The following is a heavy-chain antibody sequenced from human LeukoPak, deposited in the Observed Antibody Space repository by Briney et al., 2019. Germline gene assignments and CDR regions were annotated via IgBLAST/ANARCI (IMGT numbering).Heavy chain of an antibody. V-gene: IGHV3-23*01. CDR1: GFTFSSYA. D-gene: IGHD3-22*01. CDR2: ISGSGGST. Sequence: PGGSLRLSCAASGFTFSSYAMSWVRQAPGKGLEWDSAISGSGGSTYYADSVKGRFTISRDNSKNTVYLQMNSLRVEDTAIYYCAKDGDSGGYYVLYYFDYWGQGTLITVSS. J-gene: IGHJ4*02. CDR3: AKDGDSGGYYVLYYFDY.